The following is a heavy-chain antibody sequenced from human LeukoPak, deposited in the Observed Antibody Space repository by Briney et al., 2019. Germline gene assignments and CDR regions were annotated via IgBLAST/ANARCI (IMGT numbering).Heavy chain of an antibody. CDR2: IIPIVGIA. V-gene: IGHV1-69*04. J-gene: IGHJ4*02. Sequence: EASVKVSCKASGGTFSSYAISWVRQAPGQGLEWMGRIIPIVGIANYAQKFQGRVTITADKSTSTAYMELSSLRSEDTAVYYCATPEWLSPHWGQGTLVTVSS. CDR3: ATPEWLSPH. D-gene: IGHD3-3*01. CDR1: GGTFSSYA.